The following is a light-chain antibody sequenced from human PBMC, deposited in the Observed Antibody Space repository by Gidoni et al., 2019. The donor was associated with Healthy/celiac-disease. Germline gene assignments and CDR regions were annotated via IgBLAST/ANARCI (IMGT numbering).Light chain of an antibody. J-gene: IGKJ2*01. CDR3: QQYNNWPPYP. Sequence: EILMTQSPATLSVSPGERATLSCRASQSVSSNLAWYQQKPGQAPRLLIYGASPRATGIPARFSGSGSGTEFTLTISSLQSEDFAVYYCQQYNNWPPYPFGQXTKLEIK. V-gene: IGKV3-15*01. CDR1: QSVSSN. CDR2: GAS.